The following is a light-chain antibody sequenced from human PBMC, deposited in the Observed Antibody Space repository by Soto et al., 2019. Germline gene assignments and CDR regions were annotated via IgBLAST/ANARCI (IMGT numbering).Light chain of an antibody. V-gene: IGLV2-23*01. CDR3: CSYAGSSTAI. CDR1: SSDVGSDNL. CDR2: EGS. J-gene: IGLJ2*01. Sequence: QSALTQPASVSGSPGLSITISCTGTSSDVGSDNLVSWYQQHPGKAPKLMIYEGSKRPSGVSNRFSGSKSGNTASLTISGLQAEDEADYYCCSYAGSSTAIFGGGTKLTVL.